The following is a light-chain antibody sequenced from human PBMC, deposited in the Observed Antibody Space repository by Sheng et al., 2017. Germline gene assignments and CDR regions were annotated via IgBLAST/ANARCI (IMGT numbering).Light chain of an antibody. J-gene: IGKJ3*01. CDR1: QSINNF. V-gene: IGKV1-39*01. CDR2: AAS. CDR3: QQYYSYPMS. Sequence: DIQMTQSPSSLSASVGDRVTITCRASQSINNFLNWYQQKPGRAPNLLIYAASSLQSGVPSRFSGSGSGTDFTLTITSLQPEDFATYYCQQYYSYPMSFGPGTKVDIK.